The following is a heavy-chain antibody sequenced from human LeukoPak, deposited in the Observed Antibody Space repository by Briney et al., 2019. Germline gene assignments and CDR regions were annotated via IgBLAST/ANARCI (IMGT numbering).Heavy chain of an antibody. V-gene: IGHV3-23*01. J-gene: IGHJ4*02. CDR2: ISGSGGST. D-gene: IGHD3-22*01. CDR1: GFTFSSYA. CDR3: ARIYASSGCYFLDY. Sequence: GGSLRLSCAASGFTFSSYAMSWVRQAPGRGLEWVSAISGSGGSTYYADSVKGRFTISRDNSKNTLYLQMNSLRAEDTAVYYCARIYASSGCYFLDYWGQGTLVTVSS.